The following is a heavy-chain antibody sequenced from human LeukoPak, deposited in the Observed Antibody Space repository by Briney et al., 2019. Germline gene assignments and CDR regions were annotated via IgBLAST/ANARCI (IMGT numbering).Heavy chain of an antibody. D-gene: IGHD1-1*01. Sequence: ASVKVSCKASGGTFSSYAISWVRQAPGQGLEWMGRIIPILGIANYAQKFQGRVTITADKSTSTAYMELSSLRSEDTAVYYCARDRQLAYYYYYGMDVWGQGTTVTVSS. J-gene: IGHJ6*02. CDR3: ARDRQLAYYYYYGMDV. CDR1: GGTFSSYA. CDR2: IIPILGIA. V-gene: IGHV1-69*04.